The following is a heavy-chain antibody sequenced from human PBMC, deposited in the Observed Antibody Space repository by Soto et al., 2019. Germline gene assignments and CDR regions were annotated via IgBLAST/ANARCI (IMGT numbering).Heavy chain of an antibody. Sequence: GGSLRLSCAASGFTFDDYAMHWVRQAPGKGLEWVSGISWNSGSIGYADSVKGRFTISRDNAKNSLYLQMNSLRAEDTALYYCAKDSYSSSWYYFDYWGQGTLVTVSS. J-gene: IGHJ4*02. CDR1: GFTFDDYA. CDR2: ISWNSGSI. D-gene: IGHD6-13*01. V-gene: IGHV3-9*01. CDR3: AKDSYSSSWYYFDY.